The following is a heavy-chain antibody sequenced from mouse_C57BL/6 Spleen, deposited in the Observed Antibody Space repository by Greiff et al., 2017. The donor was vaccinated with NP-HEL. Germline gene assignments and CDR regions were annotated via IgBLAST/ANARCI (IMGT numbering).Heavy chain of an antibody. Sequence: EVKVEESGGGLVQPGGSMKLSCVASGFTFSNYWMNWVRQSPEKGLEWVAQIRLKSDNYATHYAESVKGRFTISRDDSKSSVYLQMNNLRAEDTGIYYCTGHWDEDWGQGTTLTVSS. V-gene: IGHV6-3*01. J-gene: IGHJ2*01. CDR3: TGHWDED. CDR2: IRLKSDNYAT. D-gene: IGHD4-1*01. CDR1: GFTFSNYW.